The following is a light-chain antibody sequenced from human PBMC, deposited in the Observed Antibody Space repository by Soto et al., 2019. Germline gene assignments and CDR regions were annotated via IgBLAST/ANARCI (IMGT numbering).Light chain of an antibody. CDR1: QSVSSNY. V-gene: IGKV3-20*01. CDR3: QQHGCSPIA. Sequence: TGERATLSCRASQSVSSNYLAWYQQKPGQATRLLIYGASSRATGITDRFSGSGSGTDFTPTITRLEPEDFAVYNSQQHGCSPIAFGQGTRL. CDR2: GAS. J-gene: IGKJ5*01.